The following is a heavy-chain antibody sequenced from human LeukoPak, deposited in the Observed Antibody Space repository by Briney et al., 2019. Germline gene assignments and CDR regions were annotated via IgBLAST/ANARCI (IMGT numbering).Heavy chain of an antibody. J-gene: IGHJ1*01. Sequence: ASVKVSCKVSGYTLTELSMHWVRQAPGKGLEWMGGFDPEDGETIYAQKFQGRVTMTEDTPTDTAYMELSSLRSEDTAVYYCATALNYYYDSEHWGQGTLVTVSS. D-gene: IGHD3-22*01. V-gene: IGHV1-24*01. CDR2: FDPEDGET. CDR1: GYTLTELS. CDR3: ATALNYYYDSEH.